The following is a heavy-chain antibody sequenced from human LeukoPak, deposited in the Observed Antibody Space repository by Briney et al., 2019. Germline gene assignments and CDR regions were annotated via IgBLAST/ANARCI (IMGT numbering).Heavy chain of an antibody. V-gene: IGHV6-1*01. D-gene: IGHD1-7*01. CDR2: TYYRSKWYN. CDR3: ARVELRSPDDNWSDP. J-gene: IGHJ5*02. CDR1: GDSVSSNSAA. Sequence: SQTPSLTCAISGDSVSSNSAAWNWIRQSPSRGLEWLGRTYYRSKWYNDYAVSVKSRITINPDTSKNQFSLQLNSVTPEDTAVYYCARVELRSPDDNWSDPWGQGTLVTVSS.